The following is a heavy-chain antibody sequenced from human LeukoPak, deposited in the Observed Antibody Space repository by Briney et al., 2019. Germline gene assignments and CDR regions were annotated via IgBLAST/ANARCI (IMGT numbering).Heavy chain of an antibody. CDR1: GGSISGYY. Sequence: PSETLSLTCIVSGGSISGYYWSWIRQPPGKGLEWIGYIYYSGSGGGTDYNPSLKSRVTISVDMSKNQFSLKLSSVTAADTALYYCARHQAGGSFDYWGQGTLVTVSS. J-gene: IGHJ4*02. D-gene: IGHD1-26*01. CDR2: IYYSGSGGGT. V-gene: IGHV4-59*01. CDR3: ARHQAGGSFDY.